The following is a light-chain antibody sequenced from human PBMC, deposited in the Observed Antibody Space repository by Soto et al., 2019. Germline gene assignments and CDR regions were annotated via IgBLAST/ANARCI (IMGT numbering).Light chain of an antibody. J-gene: IGKJ4*01. CDR1: QDISNY. CDR2: DAS. CDR3: QQYDNLPPP. Sequence: DIQMTQSPSSLSASVGDRVTITCQASQDISNYLNWYQQKPGKAPKLLIYDASNLETGGPSRFSGSGSGTDFTFAISSLQPEDIATYYCQQYDNLPPPFGGGTKVEIK. V-gene: IGKV1-33*01.